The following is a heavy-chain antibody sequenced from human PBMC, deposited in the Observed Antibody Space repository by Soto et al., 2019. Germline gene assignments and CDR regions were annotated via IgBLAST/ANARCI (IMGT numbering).Heavy chain of an antibody. Sequence: HVQLVQSGAEVKKPGASVKVSCQASGYTFTSYDINWIRQASGEGPEWMGWMKSNSGNKGYDQKFQGRVTMTSDTSTGTAYLELRRLTSADTDVYYCARGASISDATRGYYRNWYFDPGGRGTHLTFSS. V-gene: IGHV1-8*01. CDR3: ARGASISDATRGYYRNWYFDP. CDR2: MKSNSGNK. D-gene: IGHD3-22*01. J-gene: IGHJ2*01. CDR1: GYTFTSYD.